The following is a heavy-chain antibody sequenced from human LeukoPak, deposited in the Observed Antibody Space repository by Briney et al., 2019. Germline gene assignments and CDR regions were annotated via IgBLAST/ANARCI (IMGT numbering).Heavy chain of an antibody. CDR3: ARASGLDAFDI. CDR1: GYTFTGYY. D-gene: IGHD1-26*01. J-gene: IGHJ3*02. Sequence: ASVKVSCKASGYTFTGYYMHWVRQAPGQGLEWMGWINPNSGGTNYAQKFQGRVTVTRDMSTSTVYMELSSLRSEDTAVYYCARASGLDAFDIWGQGTMLTVSS. V-gene: IGHV1-2*02. CDR2: INPNSGGT.